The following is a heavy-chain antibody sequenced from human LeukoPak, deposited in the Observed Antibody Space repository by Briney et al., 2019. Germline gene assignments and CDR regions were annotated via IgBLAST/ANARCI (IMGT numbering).Heavy chain of an antibody. CDR1: GASVSSGY. D-gene: IGHD6-19*01. J-gene: IGHJ4*02. Sequence: PSETPSLTCTVSGASVSSGYWSWIRQPPGKGLELIGYMYYRDSSNYNPSLKSRVTISIDTSKNQFSLKLSSVTAADTAVYYCARVHSSGWSRIFDSWGQGTLVTVSS. CDR2: MYYRDSS. CDR3: ARVHSSGWSRIFDS. V-gene: IGHV4-59*02.